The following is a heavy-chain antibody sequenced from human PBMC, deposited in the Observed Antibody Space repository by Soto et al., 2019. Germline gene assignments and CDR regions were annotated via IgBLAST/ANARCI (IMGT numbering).Heavy chain of an antibody. D-gene: IGHD1-26*01. J-gene: IGHJ4*02. Sequence: QVQLVESGGGVVQPGRSLRLSCAASGFTFSSYGMHWVRQAPGKGLEWVAVIWYDGSNKYYADSVKGRFTISRDNSKNTLYRQMNSLRAEDTAVYYCARDHSGSYFDYWGQGTLVTVSS. CDR2: IWYDGSNK. CDR3: ARDHSGSYFDY. CDR1: GFTFSSYG. V-gene: IGHV3-33*01.